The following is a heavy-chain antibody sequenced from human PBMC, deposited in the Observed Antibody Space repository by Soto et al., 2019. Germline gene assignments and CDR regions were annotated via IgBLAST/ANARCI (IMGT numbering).Heavy chain of an antibody. J-gene: IGHJ4*02. CDR1: GFTFTSYW. V-gene: IGHV3-7*01. CDR2: INQDGSDK. CDR3: AASRTVDY. Sequence: GGSLRLSCVTSGFTFTSYWMSWVRQAPGKGLQWVANINQDGSDKFYVDSVKGRFTISRDNAENSLYLRMDSLRADDTAVYYCAASRTVDYWGQGTLVTVSS. D-gene: IGHD6-13*01.